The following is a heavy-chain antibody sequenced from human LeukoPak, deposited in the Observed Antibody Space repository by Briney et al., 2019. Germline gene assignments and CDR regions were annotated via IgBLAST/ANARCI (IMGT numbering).Heavy chain of an antibody. Sequence: GGSLRPSCAASRFSFDDYAMHWVRQAPGKGLEWVSGISWNSDNIGYADSVKGRFTISRDNAKNSLYLQMNSLRAEDTALYYCARYGGFDWSYYYYGMGVWGQGTTVTVSS. V-gene: IGHV3-9*01. D-gene: IGHD3-9*01. CDR3: ARYGGFDWSYYYYGMGV. J-gene: IGHJ6*02. CDR2: ISWNSDNI. CDR1: RFSFDDYA.